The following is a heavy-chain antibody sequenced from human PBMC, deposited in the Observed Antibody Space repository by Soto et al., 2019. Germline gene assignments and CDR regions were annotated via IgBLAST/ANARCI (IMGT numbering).Heavy chain of an antibody. CDR2: IIPIFGTA. J-gene: IGHJ5*02. V-gene: IGHV1-69*06. D-gene: IGHD3-10*01. CDR1: GGTFSSYA. CDR3: ASSLLWFGEFSGYNWVDP. Sequence: QVQLVQSGAEVKKPGSSVKVSCKASGGTFSSYAISWVRQAPGQGLAWMGGIIPIFGTANYAQKFQGRVTINADKSTSTAYMELSSLRSEDTAVYYCASSLLWFGEFSGYNWVDPWGQGPLVTVSS.